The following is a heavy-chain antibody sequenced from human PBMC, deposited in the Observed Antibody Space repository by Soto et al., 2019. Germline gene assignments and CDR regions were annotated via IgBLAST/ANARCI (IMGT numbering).Heavy chain of an antibody. CDR3: ARDSSGWSGENWFDP. V-gene: IGHV1-3*01. D-gene: IGHD6-19*01. CDR2: INAGNGNT. Sequence: QVQLVQSGAEVKKPGASVKVSCKASGYTFTSYAMHWVRQAPGQRLEWMGWINAGNGNTKYSQKFQGRVTITRDTSASTAYMELSSLRSEDTAVYYCARDSSGWSGENWFDPWGQGTLVTVSS. CDR1: GYTFTSYA. J-gene: IGHJ5*02.